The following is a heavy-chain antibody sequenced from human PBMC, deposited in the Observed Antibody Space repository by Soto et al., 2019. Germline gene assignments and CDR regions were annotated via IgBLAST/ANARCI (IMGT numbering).Heavy chain of an antibody. V-gene: IGHV3-33*01. CDR1: VLTFSSYG. Sequence: GGSLRLSCAASVLTFSSYGMHWVRQAPGKGLEWVAVIWYDGSNKYYADSVKGRFTISRDNSKNTLYLQMNSLRAEDTAVYYCARDLDYDYVWGTLYYYGMDVWGQGTTVTVSS. J-gene: IGHJ6*02. CDR2: IWYDGSNK. CDR3: ARDLDYDYVWGTLYYYGMDV. D-gene: IGHD3-16*01.